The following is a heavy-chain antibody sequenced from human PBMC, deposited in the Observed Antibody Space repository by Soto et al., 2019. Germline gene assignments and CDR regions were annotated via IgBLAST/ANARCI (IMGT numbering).Heavy chain of an antibody. D-gene: IGHD3-16*01. Sequence: QVQLVESGGGVVQPGRSLRLSCAASGFTFSSYGMHWVRQAPGKGLEWVAVISYDGSNKYYADSVKGRFTISRDNSKNPLYLQMNSLRAEDTAVYYCAKDWALPEAYYYYGMDVWGQGTTVTVSS. V-gene: IGHV3-30*18. CDR1: GFTFSSYG. CDR3: AKDWALPEAYYYYGMDV. J-gene: IGHJ6*02. CDR2: ISYDGSNK.